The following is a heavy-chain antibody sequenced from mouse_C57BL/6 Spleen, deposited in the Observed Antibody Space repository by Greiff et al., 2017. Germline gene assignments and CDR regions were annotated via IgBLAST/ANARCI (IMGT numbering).Heavy chain of an antibody. Sequence: VQLQQSGPELVKPGASVKISCKASGYSFTDYNMNWVKQSHGKSLEWIGVINPNYGTTSYNQKFNGNATLTVEQSSSTAYMQLNSLTSEDSAVYYCAREWLLRAMDYWGQGTSVTVSS. V-gene: IGHV1-39*01. CDR2: INPNYGTT. CDR1: GYSFTDYN. J-gene: IGHJ4*01. D-gene: IGHD2-3*01. CDR3: AREWLLRAMDY.